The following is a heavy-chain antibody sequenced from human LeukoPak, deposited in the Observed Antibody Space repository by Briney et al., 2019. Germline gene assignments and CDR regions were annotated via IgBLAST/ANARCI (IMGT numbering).Heavy chain of an antibody. D-gene: IGHD2-2*01. CDR3: ASWGAYCSSTSCPNWFDP. J-gene: IGHJ5*02. CDR2: INWNDGST. V-gene: IGHV3-20*04. Sequence: RPGGSLRLSCADSGFTFDEYGMSCVRQAPGKGVEWVSGINWNDGSTGYADSVKGRFTISRDNAKNSLYLQMNSLRAEDTALYYCASWGAYCSSTSCPNWFDPWGQGTLVTVSS. CDR1: GFTFDEYG.